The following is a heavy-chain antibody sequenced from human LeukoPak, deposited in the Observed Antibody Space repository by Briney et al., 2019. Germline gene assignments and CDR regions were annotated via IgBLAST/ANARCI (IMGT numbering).Heavy chain of an antibody. CDR1: GFSLSTSGVG. Sequence: SGPTLVNPTQTLTLTCTFSGFSLSTSGVGVAWIRQPPGKALEWLALIYWNDDKRYSPSLKSRLTITKDTSKNQVVLTMTNMDPVDTATYYCAHRQNPRSYYYDSIGYWTGFDYWGQGTLVTVSS. D-gene: IGHD3-22*01. V-gene: IGHV2-5*01. J-gene: IGHJ4*02. CDR3: AHRQNPRSYYYDSIGYWTGFDY. CDR2: IYWNDDK.